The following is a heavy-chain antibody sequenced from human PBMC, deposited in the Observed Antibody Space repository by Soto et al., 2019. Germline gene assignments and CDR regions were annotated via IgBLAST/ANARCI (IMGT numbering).Heavy chain of an antibody. CDR1: GGSFSGYY. D-gene: IGHD2-15*01. J-gene: IGHJ4*02. CDR3: ARSFRIVVVVATTSNYFDY. V-gene: IGHV4-34*01. Sequence: PSETLSLTCAVYGGSFSGYYWSWIRQPPGKGLEWIGEINHSGSTNYNPSLKSRVTISVDTSKNQFSLKLSSVTAADTAVYYCARSFRIVVVVATTSNYFDYWGQGTLVTVSS. CDR2: INHSGST.